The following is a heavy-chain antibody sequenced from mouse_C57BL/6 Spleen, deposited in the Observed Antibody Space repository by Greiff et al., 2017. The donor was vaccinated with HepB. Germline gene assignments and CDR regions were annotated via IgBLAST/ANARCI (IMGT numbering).Heavy chain of an antibody. CDR1: GYTFTDYN. Sequence: VQLQQSGPELVKPGASVKIPCKASGYTFTDYNMDWVKQSHGKSLEWIGDINPNNGGTIYNQKFKGKATLTVDKSSSTAYMELRSLTSEDTAVYYCASGLLNFDYWGQGTTLTVSS. D-gene: IGHD2-3*01. CDR3: ASGLLNFDY. CDR2: INPNNGGT. J-gene: IGHJ2*01. V-gene: IGHV1-18*01.